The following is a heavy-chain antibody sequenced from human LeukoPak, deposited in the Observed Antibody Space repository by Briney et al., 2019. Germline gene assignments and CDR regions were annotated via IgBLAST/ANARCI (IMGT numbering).Heavy chain of an antibody. J-gene: IGHJ6*03. D-gene: IGHD3-3*01. Sequence: KASETLSLTCTVSGGSISSSSYYWGWIRQPPGKGLEWIGSIYHSGITNYNPSLKSRVTISVDTSKNQFSLKLSSVTAADTAVYYCARGVTYYDFWSGYYPPGYYYYYYYMDVWGKGTTVTVSS. CDR1: GGSISSSSYY. V-gene: IGHV4-39*07. CDR3: ARGVTYYDFWSGYYPPGYYYYYYYMDV. CDR2: IYHSGIT.